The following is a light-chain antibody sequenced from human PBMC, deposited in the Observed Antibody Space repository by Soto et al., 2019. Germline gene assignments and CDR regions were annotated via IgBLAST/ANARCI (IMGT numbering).Light chain of an antibody. J-gene: IGKJ1*01. CDR1: QDISTD. CDR2: AAS. CDR3: LQHNVYPPT. Sequence: DIQMTQSPSSLSASVGDRVTITCRASQDISTDLGWYQQKPGKAPKRLIYAASSLQSGVPSRFSGSGSGTEFTLTISSLQPEDYATYYCLQHNVYPPTFGQGTKVEI. V-gene: IGKV1-17*01.